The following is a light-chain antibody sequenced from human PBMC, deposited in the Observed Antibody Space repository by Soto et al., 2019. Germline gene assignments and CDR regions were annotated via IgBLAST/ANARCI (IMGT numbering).Light chain of an antibody. CDR3: CSYAGSYTWV. V-gene: IGLV2-11*01. J-gene: IGLJ1*01. Sequence: QSALTQPRSVSGSPGQSVTISFTGTSSDVGGYNYDSWYQQHPGKAPKLMIYDVSKRPSGVPDRVSGSNSGNTASLTISGLLSEYEAYYYGCSYAGSYTWVFGTGTKLTVL. CDR1: SSDVGGYNY. CDR2: DVS.